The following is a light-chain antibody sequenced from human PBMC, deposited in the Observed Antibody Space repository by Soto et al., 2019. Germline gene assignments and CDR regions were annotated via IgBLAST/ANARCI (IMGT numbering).Light chain of an antibody. CDR2: EVS. CDR1: SSDVGGYKF. V-gene: IGLV2-14*01. CDR3: ASLSSSSTFWC. Sequence: QSVLTQAASVSGSPGQSITISCPGTSSDVGGYKFVSWYQHHPGTDPKLMMSEVSNRPSGVSNRFSGSKSGNPASLTISGIKVEDAADYYCASLSSSSTFWCFGTGTKLTVL. J-gene: IGLJ1*01.